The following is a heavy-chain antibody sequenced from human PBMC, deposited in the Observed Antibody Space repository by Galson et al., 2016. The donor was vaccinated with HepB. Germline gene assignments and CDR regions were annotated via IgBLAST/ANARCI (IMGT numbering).Heavy chain of an antibody. D-gene: IGHD1-1*01. V-gene: IGHV3-23*01. CDR2: ISASGGST. CDR3: AKGRRVATADDMDV. J-gene: IGHJ6*04. CDR1: GFTFSTYA. Sequence: SLRLSCAASGFTFSTYAMSWVRQAPGKGLEWVSGISASGGSTYYADSVKGRFTISRDNSKNTLYVQMNSLRADDTALYYCAKGRRVATADDMDVWGKGTTVTVS.